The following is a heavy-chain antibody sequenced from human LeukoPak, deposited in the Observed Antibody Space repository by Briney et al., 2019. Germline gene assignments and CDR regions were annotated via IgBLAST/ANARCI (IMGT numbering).Heavy chain of an antibody. CDR3: AKSRDGYRYFDY. D-gene: IGHD5-24*01. V-gene: IGHV3-15*07. CDR1: GFSFSDAW. Sequence: PGGSLRLSCAASGFSFSDAWMNWVRQAPGKGLEWVGHIRSKADGGTPDYIAPVKGRFTISRDDSKDTLYLQMNSLRAEDTAVYYCAKSRDGYRYFDYWGQGTLVTVSS. CDR2: IRSKADGGTP. J-gene: IGHJ4*02.